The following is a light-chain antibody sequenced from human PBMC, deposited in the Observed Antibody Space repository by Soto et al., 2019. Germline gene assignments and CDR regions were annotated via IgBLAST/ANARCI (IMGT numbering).Light chain of an antibody. J-gene: IGKJ1*01. CDR1: QSVTSSY. CDR3: QQYGSSPR. CDR2: GAS. V-gene: IGKV3-20*01. Sequence: EIVLTQSPGTLSLSPGERATLSCRASQSVTSSYLAWYQQKPGQAPRLLIYGASSRATGIPDRFSGSGSGTDFNLTISRLEPEDCAVYYCQQYGSSPRFGQGTKVEIK.